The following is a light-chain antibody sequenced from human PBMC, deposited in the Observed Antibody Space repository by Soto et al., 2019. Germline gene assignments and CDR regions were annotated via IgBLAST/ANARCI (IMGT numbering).Light chain of an antibody. J-gene: IGLJ2*01. Sequence: ALTQPASVSGSPGQSITISCTGTSSDVGGYNYVSWYQQHPGKAPKLMIYDVSNRPSGVFDRFSGSKSGNTASLIISGLQAEDEADYYCSSYTSSSTLVVFVGGTKLTVL. CDR1: SSDVGGYNY. V-gene: IGLV2-14*01. CDR3: SSYTSSSTLVV. CDR2: DVS.